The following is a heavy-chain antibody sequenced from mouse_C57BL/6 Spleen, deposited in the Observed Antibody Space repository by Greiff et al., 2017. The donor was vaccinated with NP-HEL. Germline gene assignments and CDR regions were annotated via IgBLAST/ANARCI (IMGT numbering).Heavy chain of an antibody. CDR1: GYTFTSYW. CDR2: IYPSDSET. D-gene: IGHD1-1*01. CDR3: ARRITTVVARFDY. J-gene: IGHJ2*01. V-gene: IGHV1-61*01. Sequence: QVQLQQSGAELVRPGSSVKLSCKASGYTFTSYWMDWVKQRPGQGLEWIGNIYPSDSETHYNQKFKDKATLTVDKSSSTAYMQLSSLTSEDSAVYYCARRITTVVARFDYWGQGTTLTVSS.